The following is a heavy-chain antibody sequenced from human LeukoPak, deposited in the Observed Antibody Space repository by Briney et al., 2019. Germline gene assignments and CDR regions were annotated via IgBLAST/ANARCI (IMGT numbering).Heavy chain of an antibody. CDR1: GFTFSSCS. J-gene: IGHJ2*01. V-gene: IGHV3-48*02. Sequence: GGSLRLSCAASGFTFSSCSMNWVRQAPGKGLEWVSYVSSGSNIIYYAESVKGRFTISRDNAKNSLYLQMNSLRDEDTAVYYCVRDWYFDLWGRGTRVTVSS. CDR3: VRDWYFDL. CDR2: VSSGSNII.